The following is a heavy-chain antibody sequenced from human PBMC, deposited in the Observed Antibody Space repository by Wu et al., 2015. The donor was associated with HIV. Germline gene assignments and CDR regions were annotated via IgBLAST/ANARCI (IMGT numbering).Heavy chain of an antibody. J-gene: IGHJ4*02. CDR3: ARDGSDWYSRYTRPFDY. CDR1: GYTFSSYD. V-gene: IGHV1-8*03. CDR2: MNPNSGNT. D-gene: IGHD2-21*02. Sequence: QVQLVQSGAAVKKPGASVKVSCTASGYTFSSYDINWVATGPLDKGVEWMGWMNPNSGNTGYAQKFQGRVTITRNTSINTAYMELRSLRSEDTAIYYCARDGSDWYSRYTRPFDYWGQGTLVTVSS.